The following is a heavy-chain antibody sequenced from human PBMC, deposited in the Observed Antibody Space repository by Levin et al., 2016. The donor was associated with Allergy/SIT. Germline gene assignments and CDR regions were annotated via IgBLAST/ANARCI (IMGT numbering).Heavy chain of an antibody. CDR2: IYYSGST. CDR1: GGSISSGGYY. CDR3: AREWFWGVSARQPNGMDV. Sequence: SETLSLTCTVSGGSISSGGYYWSWIRQHPGKGLEWIGYIYYSGSTYYNPSLKSRVTISVDTSKNQFSLKLSSVTAADTAVYYCAREWFWGVSARQPNGMDVWGQGTTVTVSS. D-gene: IGHD3-16*01. J-gene: IGHJ6*02. V-gene: IGHV4-31*03.